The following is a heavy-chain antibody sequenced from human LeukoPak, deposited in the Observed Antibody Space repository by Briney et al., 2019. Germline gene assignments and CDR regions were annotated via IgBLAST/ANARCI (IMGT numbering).Heavy chain of an antibody. D-gene: IGHD2-8*01. CDR2: ITASGDTT. J-gene: IGHJ4*02. Sequence: GQSLRLSCAASGFTFSSHAMSWVRQAPGKGLEWVSGITASGDTTHHIDSVKGRFTISRDNSKNTLFLQMNSLRVEDTALYYCARAYGTNGYFQLPIDYWGQGILVTVSS. CDR1: GFTFSSHA. CDR3: ARAYGTNGYFQLPIDY. V-gene: IGHV3-23*01.